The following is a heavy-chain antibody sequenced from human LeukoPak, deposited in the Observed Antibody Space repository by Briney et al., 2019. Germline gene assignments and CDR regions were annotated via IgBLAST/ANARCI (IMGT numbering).Heavy chain of an antibody. CDR1: GFTFRSYA. CDR2: IKSKTDGGTT. J-gene: IGHJ3*02. D-gene: IGHD3-10*01. CDR3: TTDLLWFGDLDAFDI. V-gene: IGHV3-15*01. Sequence: GGSLRLSCAASGFTFRSYAMQWVRQAPGKGLEWVGRIKSKTDGGTTDYAAPVKGRFTISRDDSKNTLYLQMNSLKTEDTAVYYCTTDLLWFGDLDAFDIWGQGTMVTVSS.